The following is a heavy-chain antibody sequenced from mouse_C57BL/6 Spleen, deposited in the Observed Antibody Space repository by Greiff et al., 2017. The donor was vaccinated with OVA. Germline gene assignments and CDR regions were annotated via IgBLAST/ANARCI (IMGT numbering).Heavy chain of an antibody. J-gene: IGHJ1*03. D-gene: IGHD1-1*01. CDR1: GYAFSSSW. CDR3: ARGVTTVSSTGYFDV. V-gene: IGHV1-82*01. CDR2: IYPGDGDT. Sequence: QVQLKESGPELVKPGASVKISCKASGYAFSSSWMNWVKQRPGKGLEWIGRIYPGDGDTNYNGKFKGKATLTADKSSSTAYMQLSSLTSEDSAVYFCARGVTTVSSTGYFDVWGTGTTVTVSS.